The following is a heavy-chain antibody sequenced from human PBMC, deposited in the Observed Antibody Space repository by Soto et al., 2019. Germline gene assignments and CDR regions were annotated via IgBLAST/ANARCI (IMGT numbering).Heavy chain of an antibody. CDR3: ARDITGTSNGFDS. D-gene: IGHD1-20*01. CDR1: GDTFTSHT. CDR2: VIPVFGSP. V-gene: IGHV1-69*06. Sequence: VQSGAEVRKPGSSVRVSCEVSGDTFTSHTINWLRQAPGQGLEWMGGVIPVFGSPTYAQRFQARLSITADTSTQTAYMELSSLTSDDTAFYFCARDITGTSNGFDSWGQGTLVTVSS. J-gene: IGHJ5*01.